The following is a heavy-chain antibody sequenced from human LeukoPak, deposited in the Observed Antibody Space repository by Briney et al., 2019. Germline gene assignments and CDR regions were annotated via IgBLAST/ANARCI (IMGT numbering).Heavy chain of an antibody. J-gene: IGHJ4*02. Sequence: GESLKISCKGSGYRFTSYWIGWVRQMPGKGLEWMGIIYPGDSDTRYSPSFQGQVTISADKSISTAYLQWSSLKASDTAMYYCARTDYYGSGSYLLFDYWGQGTLVTVSS. CDR2: IYPGDSDT. CDR3: ARTDYYGSGSYLLFDY. CDR1: GYRFTSYW. V-gene: IGHV5-51*01. D-gene: IGHD3-10*01.